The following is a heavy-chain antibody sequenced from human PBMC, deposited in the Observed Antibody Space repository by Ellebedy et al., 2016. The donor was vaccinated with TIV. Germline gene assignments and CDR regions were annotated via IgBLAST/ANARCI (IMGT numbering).Heavy chain of an antibody. D-gene: IGHD3-22*01. CDR1: GFTFNSYW. Sequence: GESLKISCAASGFTFNSYWMSWVRQAPGKGLEWVANLNQDGSRISFVDSVKGRFTISRDNAKNSVYLRMNTLRVEDTAVYHCVRDGAYGDYSPGYYGMDVWGQGTTVTVSS. CDR2: LNQDGSRI. V-gene: IGHV3-7*03. CDR3: VRDGAYGDYSPGYYGMDV. J-gene: IGHJ6*02.